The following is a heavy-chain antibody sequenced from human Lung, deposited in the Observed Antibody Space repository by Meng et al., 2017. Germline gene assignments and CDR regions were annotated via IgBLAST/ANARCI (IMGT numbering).Heavy chain of an antibody. J-gene: IGHJ4*02. V-gene: IGHV4-31*03. CDR3: ARPYTSSWTDLDS. CDR1: GGSIRVSDYY. D-gene: IGHD6-13*01. CDR2: IYYSGRT. Sequence: QGQLQESGPGLVKPSQTLSLTCTVSGGSIRVSDYYWTWIRQHPGKGPEWIGYIYYSGRTDNKSSLKSRVTISLDTSKNQFSLNLRSVTAADTAMYYCARPYTSSWTDLDSWGQGTLVTVSS.